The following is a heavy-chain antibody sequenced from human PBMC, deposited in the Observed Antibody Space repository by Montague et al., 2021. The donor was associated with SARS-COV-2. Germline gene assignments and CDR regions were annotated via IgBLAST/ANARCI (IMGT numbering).Heavy chain of an antibody. J-gene: IGHJ4*02. CDR2: ISSSGGII. CDR1: GFTFISYE. V-gene: IGHV3-48*03. CDR3: MRDRSYFGY. D-gene: IGHD1-14*01. Sequence: SLRLSCAASGFTFISYEMNWVRQTPGKGLEWISHISSSGGIIYYADSVKGRFTISRDNAKNSLYLQMHSLRAEDTGLYYCMRDRSYFGYWGQGTLVTVSS.